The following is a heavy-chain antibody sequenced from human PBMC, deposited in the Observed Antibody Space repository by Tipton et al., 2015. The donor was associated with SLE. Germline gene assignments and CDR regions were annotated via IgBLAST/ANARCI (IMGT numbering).Heavy chain of an antibody. V-gene: IGHV4-34*01. CDR3: ARGGGIRFLECYYYYMDV. CDR1: GGSFSGYY. Sequence: TLSLTCAVYGGSFSGYYWSWIRQPPGKGLEWIGEINHSGSTNYNPSLKSRVTISVDTSKNQFSLKLSTVTAADTAVYYCARGGGIRFLECYYYYMDVWGKETPVTVSS. D-gene: IGHD3-3*01. CDR2: INHSGST. J-gene: IGHJ6*03.